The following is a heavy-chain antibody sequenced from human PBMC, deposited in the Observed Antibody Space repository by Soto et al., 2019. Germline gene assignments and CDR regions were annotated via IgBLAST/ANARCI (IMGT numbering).Heavy chain of an antibody. J-gene: IGHJ5*02. D-gene: IGHD6-13*01. CDR3: ARGAIHGSSWYFWFDP. Sequence: QVQLVQSGAEVRLPGSSVKVSCKASGGTFSTYSTNWVRQAPGQGLEWMGGIIPLFGTTNYAQKFKGRLTISADESTSTAYMELSSLRAEDAAVYYCARGAIHGSSWYFWFDPWGQGTLVTVSS. CDR1: GGTFSTYS. CDR2: IIPLFGTT. V-gene: IGHV1-69*01.